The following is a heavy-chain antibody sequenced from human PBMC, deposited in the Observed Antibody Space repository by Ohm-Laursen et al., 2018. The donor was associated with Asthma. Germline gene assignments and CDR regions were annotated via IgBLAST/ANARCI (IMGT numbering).Heavy chain of an antibody. V-gene: IGHV3-74*01. CDR2: INSDGSST. CDR3: ANFNYEQLYYYYGMDV. CDR1: GFTFSSYW. Sequence: SLRLSCTASGFTFSSYWMHWVRQAPGKGLVGVSRINSDGSSTSYADSVKGRFTISRDNAKNTLYLQMNSLRAEDTAVYYCANFNYEQLYYYYGMDVWGQGTTVTVSS. D-gene: IGHD1/OR15-1a*01. J-gene: IGHJ6*02.